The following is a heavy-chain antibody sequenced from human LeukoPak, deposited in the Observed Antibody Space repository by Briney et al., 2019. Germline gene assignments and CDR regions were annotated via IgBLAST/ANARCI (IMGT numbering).Heavy chain of an antibody. J-gene: IGHJ4*02. CDR1: GFTFSSYG. CDR2: IRYDGSNK. V-gene: IGHV3-30*02. Sequence: GRSLRLSCAASGFTFSSYGMNWVPQAPGKGLEWVAFIRYDGSNKYYADSVKGRFTISRDNSKNTLYLQMNSLRAEDTAVYYCAKESMTTVTTFDYWGQGTLVTVSS. D-gene: IGHD4-17*01. CDR3: AKESMTTVTTFDY.